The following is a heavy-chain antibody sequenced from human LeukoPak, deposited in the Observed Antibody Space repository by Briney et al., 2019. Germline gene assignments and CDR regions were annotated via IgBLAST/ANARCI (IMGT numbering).Heavy chain of an antibody. CDR3: ARDRWALTSAVFMDY. V-gene: IGHV3-7*05. J-gene: IGHJ4*02. Sequence: GGSLRLSCEASGFPFENYWMSWVRQAPGKGLEWVANIKQDGSETNYVDSVGGRFTIFRDNAQNSLFLQMDSLRAEDTAVYFCARDRWALTSAVFMDYWGQGALVTVSS. D-gene: IGHD2-2*01. CDR2: IKQDGSET. CDR1: GFPFENYW.